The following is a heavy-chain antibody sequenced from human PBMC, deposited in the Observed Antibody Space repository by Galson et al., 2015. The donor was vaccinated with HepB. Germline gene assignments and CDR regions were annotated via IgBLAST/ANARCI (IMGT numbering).Heavy chain of an antibody. J-gene: IGHJ4*02. V-gene: IGHV3-30*03. CDR1: GFTFSNFW. Sequence: SLRLSCAASGFTFSNFWMSWVRQAPGKGLEWVACISYDGTNKHYADSVKGRFTISRDKSKNTLYLHMNSQREEDTAVYYCAREGEYFFDYWGQGTLVTVSS. CDR3: AREGEYFFDY. CDR2: ISYDGTNK.